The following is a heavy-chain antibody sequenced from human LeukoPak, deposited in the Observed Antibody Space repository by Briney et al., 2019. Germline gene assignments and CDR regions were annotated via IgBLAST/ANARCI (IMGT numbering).Heavy chain of an antibody. Sequence: PGGSLRLSCAASGFTFSSYAMSWVRQAPGKGLEWVSAISGSGGSTYYADSVRGRFTISRDNSKNTLYLQMNSLRAEDTAVYYCARWVDTAMGYFDYWGQGTLVTVSS. V-gene: IGHV3-23*01. CDR2: ISGSGGST. CDR3: ARWVDTAMGYFDY. CDR1: GFTFSSYA. J-gene: IGHJ4*02. D-gene: IGHD5-18*01.